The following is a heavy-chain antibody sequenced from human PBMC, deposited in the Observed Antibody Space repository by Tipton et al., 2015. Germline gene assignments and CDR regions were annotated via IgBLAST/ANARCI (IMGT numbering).Heavy chain of an antibody. D-gene: IGHD2-2*01. CDR1: GYTFSSYY. Sequence: QLVQSGAEVKKPGASVKGSCKASGYTFSSYYMHWVRQAPGQGLEWMGMINPSDGSTDDTQKFQGRVTMTRDTSTSTVYMELSSLRSEDTGVFYCAREGCISTSCYDYWGQGSLVTVSS. J-gene: IGHJ4*02. CDR3: AREGCISTSCYDY. CDR2: INPSDGST. V-gene: IGHV1-46*01.